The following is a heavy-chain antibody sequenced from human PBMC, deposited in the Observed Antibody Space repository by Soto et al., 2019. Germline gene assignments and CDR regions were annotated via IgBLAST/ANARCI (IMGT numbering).Heavy chain of an antibody. CDR3: ARDYEYWSGYYKGFDY. Sequence: GSLRLSCAASGFTFSSYSMNWVRQAPGKGLEWVSYISSSSSSIYYADSVKGRFTISRDNAKNSLYLQMNSLRDEDTAVYYCARDYEYWSGYYKGFDYWGQGTLVTVSS. CDR1: GFTFSSYS. J-gene: IGHJ4*02. CDR2: ISSSSSSI. D-gene: IGHD3-3*01. V-gene: IGHV3-48*02.